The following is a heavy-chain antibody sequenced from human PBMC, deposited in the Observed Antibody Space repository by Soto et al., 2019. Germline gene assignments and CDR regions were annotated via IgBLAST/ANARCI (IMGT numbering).Heavy chain of an antibody. J-gene: IGHJ5*02. Sequence: NPSETLSLTCAVYGGSFSGYYWSWIRQPPGKGLEWIGEINHSGSTNYNPSLKSRVTIPVDTSKNQFSLKLSSVTAADTAVYYCARRGQQWLVRGWFDPWGQGTLVTVSS. CDR1: GGSFSGYY. CDR2: INHSGST. D-gene: IGHD6-19*01. V-gene: IGHV4-34*01. CDR3: ARRGQQWLVRGWFDP.